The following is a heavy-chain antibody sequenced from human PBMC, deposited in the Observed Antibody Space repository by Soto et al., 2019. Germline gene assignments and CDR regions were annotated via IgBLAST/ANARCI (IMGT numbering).Heavy chain of an antibody. CDR2: IYYSGST. V-gene: IGHV4-30-4*01. Sequence: SETLSLTCTVSGGSISGGDYYWSWIRQPPGKGLEWIGYIYYSGSTYYNPSLKSRVTISVDTSKNQFSLKLSSVTAADTAVYYCAREIVDTAMVFYYYYGMDVWGQGTTGTVS. CDR3: AREIVDTAMVFYYYYGMDV. CDR1: GGSISGGDYY. J-gene: IGHJ6*02. D-gene: IGHD5-18*01.